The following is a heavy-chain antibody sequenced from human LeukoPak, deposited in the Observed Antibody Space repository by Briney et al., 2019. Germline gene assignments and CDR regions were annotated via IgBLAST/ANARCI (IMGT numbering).Heavy chain of an antibody. Sequence: GGTLRLSCAASGFTFSNYWMHWVREAPGKGLMWVSRIISDGSMTNYADSVKGRFTISRDNAKNTLYMQMKSLRADDTAVYYCVRQGTVGEFDYWGQGTLVTVSS. V-gene: IGHV3-74*01. CDR2: IISDGSMT. CDR1: GFTFSNYW. CDR3: VRQGTVGEFDY. J-gene: IGHJ4*02. D-gene: IGHD1-26*01.